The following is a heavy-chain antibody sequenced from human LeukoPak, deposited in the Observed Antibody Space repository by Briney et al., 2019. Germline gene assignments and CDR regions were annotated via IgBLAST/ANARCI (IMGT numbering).Heavy chain of an antibody. Sequence: GGSLRLSCAASGFTFSSYSMNWGRQAPGKGLEWVSSITSGSSSIYYADSVKGRFTSSRDNAKNSLYLQMNSLRAEDTAVYYCARIASYQLLPFDYWGQGTLVTVSS. V-gene: IGHV3-21*01. D-gene: IGHD2-2*01. CDR2: ITSGSSSI. CDR1: GFTFSSYS. J-gene: IGHJ4*02. CDR3: ARIASYQLLPFDY.